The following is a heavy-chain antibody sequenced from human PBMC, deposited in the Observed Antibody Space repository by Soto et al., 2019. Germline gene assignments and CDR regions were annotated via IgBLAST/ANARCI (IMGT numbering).Heavy chain of an antibody. CDR2: IYYSGST. J-gene: IGHJ5*02. CDR3: ARVSAAGTWWFDP. CDR1: GGSISSYY. D-gene: IGHD6-13*01. Sequence: PSETLSLTCTVSGGSISSYYWSWIRQPPGKGLEWIGYIYYSGSTNYNPSLKSRVTISVDTSKNQFSLKLSSVTAADTAVYYCARVSAAGTWWFDPWGQGTLVTVSS. V-gene: IGHV4-59*01.